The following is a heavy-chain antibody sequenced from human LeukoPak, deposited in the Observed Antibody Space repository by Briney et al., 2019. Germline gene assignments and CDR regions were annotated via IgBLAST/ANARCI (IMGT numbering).Heavy chain of an antibody. J-gene: IGHJ5*02. CDR1: GGSISSYY. CDR2: TYYSGST. D-gene: IGHD3-9*01. V-gene: IGHV4-59*01. Sequence: SETLSLTCTVSGGSISSYYWSWIRQPPGKGLEWIGYTYYSGSTNYNPSLKSRVTISVDTSKNQFSLKLSSVTAADTAVYYCARGTYFDWLLPNWFDPWGQGTLVTVSS. CDR3: ARGTYFDWLLPNWFDP.